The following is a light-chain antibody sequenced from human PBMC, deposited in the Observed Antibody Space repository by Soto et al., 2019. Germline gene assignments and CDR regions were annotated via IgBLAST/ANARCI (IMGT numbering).Light chain of an antibody. CDR3: QQYNNWPWT. CDR2: GAS. Sequence: EIVMTQSPATLSVSPGERSTLSCRASQSVSSNLAWYQQKPGQAPRLLMYGASTRATGFPARFGGSGSGTEFTLTISSLQSEDFAVYYCQQYNNWPWTFGQGTKVDIK. V-gene: IGKV3-15*01. J-gene: IGKJ1*01. CDR1: QSVSSN.